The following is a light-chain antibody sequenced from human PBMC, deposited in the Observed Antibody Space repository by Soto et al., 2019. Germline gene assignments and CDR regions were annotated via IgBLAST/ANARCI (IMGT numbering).Light chain of an antibody. CDR2: ETS. CDR3: QQTYTNPQT. CDR1: QTSATF. V-gene: IGKV1-39*01. J-gene: IGKJ1*01. Sequence: DIQMTQSPSSLSASVGDRVTISCRASQTSATFVNWYQQKSGSAPRLLIYETSALQRGVPSRFSGSGSGTHFVLSISDFQPEDSATYFCQQTYTNPQTFGQGTKVEIK.